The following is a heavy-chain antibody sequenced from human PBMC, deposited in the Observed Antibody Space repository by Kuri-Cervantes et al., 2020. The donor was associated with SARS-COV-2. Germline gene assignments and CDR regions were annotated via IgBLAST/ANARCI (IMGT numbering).Heavy chain of an antibody. V-gene: IGHV4-61*02. CDR3: ARAVGGCSSTSCYSIPRWYFDL. Sequence: SETLSLTCTVSGGSISSSSYYWGWIRQPAGKGLEWIGRIYTSGITNYNPSLKSRVTMSVDTSKNQFSLKLSSVTAADTAVYYCARAVGGCSSTSCYSIPRWYFDLWGRGTLVTVSS. CDR1: GGSISSSSYY. J-gene: IGHJ2*01. D-gene: IGHD2-2*02. CDR2: IYTSGIT.